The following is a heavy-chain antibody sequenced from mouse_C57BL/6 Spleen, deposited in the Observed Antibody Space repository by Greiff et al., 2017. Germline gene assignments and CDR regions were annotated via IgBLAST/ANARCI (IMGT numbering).Heavy chain of an antibody. Sequence: QVQLQQPGAELVKPGASVKMSCKASGYTFTSYWITWVKQRPGQGLEWIGDIYPGSGSTNYTEKFKGKATLTVDTSSSTAYMQLSSLTSEDSAVYYCARSPYYGNPYYFDYWGQGTTLTVSS. J-gene: IGHJ2*01. D-gene: IGHD2-10*01. CDR1: GYTFTSYW. V-gene: IGHV1-55*01. CDR3: ARSPYYGNPYYFDY. CDR2: IYPGSGST.